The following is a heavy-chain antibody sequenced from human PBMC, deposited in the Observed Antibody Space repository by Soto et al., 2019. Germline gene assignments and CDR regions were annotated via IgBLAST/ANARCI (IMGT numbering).Heavy chain of an antibody. J-gene: IGHJ4*02. Sequence: QVQLQESGPGLVKPSETLSLTCTVSGGSISSYYWSWIRQPPGKGLEWIGYIYYSGSTNYNPSLXTXAXLXXDTSKSQFSLKLSSVTAADTAVYYCARRYGPGVDYWGQGTLVTVSS. CDR1: GGSISSYY. CDR2: IYYSGST. V-gene: IGHV4-59*08. CDR3: ARRYGPGVDY. D-gene: IGHD3-10*01.